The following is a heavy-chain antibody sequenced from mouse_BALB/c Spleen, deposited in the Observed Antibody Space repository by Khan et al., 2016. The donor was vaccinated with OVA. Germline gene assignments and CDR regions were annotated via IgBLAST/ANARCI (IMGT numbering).Heavy chain of an antibody. CDR1: GYTFTTYT. CDR2: IIPTNDYT. Sequence: VQLQQSETELARPGASVKMSCKASGYTFTTYTIHWVKQRPGQGLEWIGYIIPTNDYTNYNQKFKDRATLTADKSSSTAYLQLSSRTSEDSALYYCAREGAYYRSDGWFSYWGQGTLVTVSA. V-gene: IGHV1-4*01. CDR3: AREGAYYRSDGWFSY. J-gene: IGHJ3*01. D-gene: IGHD2-14*01.